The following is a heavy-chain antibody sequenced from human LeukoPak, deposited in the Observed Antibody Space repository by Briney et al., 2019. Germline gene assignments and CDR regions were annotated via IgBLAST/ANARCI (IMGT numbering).Heavy chain of an antibody. CDR1: GGSISSYY. D-gene: IGHD3-10*01. CDR3: ARGSTMVRGVIIFDY. J-gene: IGHJ4*02. V-gene: IGHV4-59*01. Sequence: SQTLSLTCTVSGGSISSYYWSWIRRPPGKGLEWIGYIYYSGSTNYNPSLKSRVTISVDTSKNQFSLKLSSVTAADTAVYYCARGSTMVRGVIIFDYWGQGTLVTVSS. CDR2: IYYSGST.